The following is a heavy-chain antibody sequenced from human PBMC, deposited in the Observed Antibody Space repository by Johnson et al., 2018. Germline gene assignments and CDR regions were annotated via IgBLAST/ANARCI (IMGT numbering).Heavy chain of an antibody. CDR3: ASHFGSGTVGFFQD. Sequence: QVQLVQSGGGEVQPGRSLRLSCAASGFTFSTYGMHWVRQAPGKGLEWVAVIWYDGSNKYYADSVKGRFTISRDNSKNTLYLQMNSLRAEDTDVYYCASHFGSGTVGFFQDWGQGTLVTVSS. CDR1: GFTFSTYG. V-gene: IGHV3-33*01. CDR2: IWYDGSNK. J-gene: IGHJ1*01. D-gene: IGHD3-10*01.